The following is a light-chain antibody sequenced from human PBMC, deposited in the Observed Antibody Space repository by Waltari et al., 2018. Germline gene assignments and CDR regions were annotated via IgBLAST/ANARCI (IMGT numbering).Light chain of an antibody. J-gene: IGKJ2*01. CDR3: QQYYSTPRT. Sequence: DIVMTQSPDSLAVSLGARATIHSKCSQSVLHNSNNKNDLAWYQQKPGQPPKLLIYWASTRESGVPDRFSGSGSGTDFTLTISSLQAEDVAVYYCQQYYSTPRTFGQGTKLEIK. CDR2: WAS. CDR1: QSVLHNSNNKND. V-gene: IGKV4-1*01.